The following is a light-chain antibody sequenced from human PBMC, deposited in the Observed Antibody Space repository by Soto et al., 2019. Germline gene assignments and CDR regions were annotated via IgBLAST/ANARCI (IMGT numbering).Light chain of an antibody. J-gene: IGLJ2*01. CDR2: YDS. Sequence: SYELTQPPSVSVAPGKTARITCGGNNIGSKSVHWYQQKPVKAPVLVIYYDSDRPSGIPERFSGSNSGNTATLTISRVEAGDEADYYCQVWDSSSDHVVFGGGTKLTVL. CDR1: NIGSKS. V-gene: IGLV3-21*04. CDR3: QVWDSSSDHVV.